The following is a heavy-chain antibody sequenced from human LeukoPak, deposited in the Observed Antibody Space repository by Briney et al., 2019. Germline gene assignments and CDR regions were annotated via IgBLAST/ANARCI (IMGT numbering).Heavy chain of an antibody. J-gene: IGHJ4*02. V-gene: IGHV1-3*01. CDR1: GYTFTSYA. Sequence: ASVKVSCKASGYTFTSYAMHWVRQAPGQRLEWMGWISAGNGNTKYSQKFQGRVTITRDTSASTAYMELSSLRSEDTAVYYCAREGGELPFDYWGQGTLVTVSS. CDR3: AREGGELPFDY. CDR2: ISAGNGNT. D-gene: IGHD1-26*01.